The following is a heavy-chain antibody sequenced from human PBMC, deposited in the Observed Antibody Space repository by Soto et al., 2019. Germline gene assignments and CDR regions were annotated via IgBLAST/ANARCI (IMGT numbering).Heavy chain of an antibody. D-gene: IGHD1-20*01. Sequence: GESLKISCAASGFTFSSYSMNWVRQAPGKGLEWVSYISSSSSTIYYADSVKGRFTISRDNAKNSLYLQMNSLRAEDTAVYYCARDGLTGVDYWGQGTLVTVSS. J-gene: IGHJ4*02. CDR2: ISSSSSTI. CDR3: ARDGLTGVDY. CDR1: GFTFSSYS. V-gene: IGHV3-48*04.